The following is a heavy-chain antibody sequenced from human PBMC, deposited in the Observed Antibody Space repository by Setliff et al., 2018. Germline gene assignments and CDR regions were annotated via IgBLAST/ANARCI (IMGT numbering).Heavy chain of an antibody. V-gene: IGHV4-34*01. Sequence: SETLSLTCTVYGVSLSDYYWGWVRQSPGKGLDWIGEINHSGNTNYDPSLEGRISISVDTSKRQFSLKLSSVTAADMAVYCCRFWSGYYKNDYWAQGTVVTVSS. J-gene: IGHJ4*02. D-gene: IGHD3-3*01. CDR2: INHSGNT. CDR3: RFWSGYYKNDY. CDR1: GVSLSDYY.